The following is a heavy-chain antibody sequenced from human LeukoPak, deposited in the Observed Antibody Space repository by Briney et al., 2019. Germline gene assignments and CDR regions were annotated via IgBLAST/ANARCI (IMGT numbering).Heavy chain of an antibody. V-gene: IGHV1-69*05. CDR2: IIPIFCSA. J-gene: IGHJ4*02. Sequence: GASVKVSCKASGGTFSSYAISWVRQAPGQGLEWMGGIIPIFCSANYAQKFQCRITITTDKSTRTAYMELISLRSEDTAVYYWAKGRRPGYTYPKYYWGQGPLATAPS. CDR1: GGTFSSYA. CDR3: AKGRRPGYTYPKYY. D-gene: IGHD5-18*01.